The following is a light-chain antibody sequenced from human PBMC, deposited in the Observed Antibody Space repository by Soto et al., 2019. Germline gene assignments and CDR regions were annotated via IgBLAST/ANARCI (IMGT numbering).Light chain of an antibody. Sequence: EIVLTQSPGTLSLSLGQRATLSCRASQSVSSYLAWYQQKPGQAPRLLIYDASSRATGIPDRFSGSGSGTDFTLTISRLEPEDFAVYYCQQYGSSPWTFGQGTKVDIK. V-gene: IGKV3-20*01. CDR1: QSVSSY. J-gene: IGKJ1*01. CDR3: QQYGSSPWT. CDR2: DAS.